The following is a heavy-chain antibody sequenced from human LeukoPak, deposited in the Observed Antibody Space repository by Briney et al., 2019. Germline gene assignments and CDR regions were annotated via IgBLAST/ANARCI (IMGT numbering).Heavy chain of an antibody. J-gene: IGHJ4*02. Sequence: PGGSLRLSCAASEFIFGSYAMHWVRQAPGKGLEWVAVISYDGSNKYYADSVKGRFTISRDNSKNTLYLQMNSLRAEDTAVYYCAKDFAGDCFWGQGTLVTVSS. D-gene: IGHD2-21*02. CDR2: ISYDGSNK. CDR3: AKDFAGDCF. CDR1: EFIFGSYA. V-gene: IGHV3-30*04.